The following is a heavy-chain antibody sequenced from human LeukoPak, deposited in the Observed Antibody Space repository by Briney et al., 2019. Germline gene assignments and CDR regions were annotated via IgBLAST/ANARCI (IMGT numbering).Heavy chain of an antibody. V-gene: IGHV4-59*08. D-gene: IGHD4-17*01. J-gene: IGHJ4*02. CDR3: ARRTTVTIAPLDY. Sequence: SETLSLTCTVSGGSISSYYWSWIRQPPGKGLEWIGYIYYSGSTNYNPSLKSRVTISVDTSKNQFSLKLSSVTAADTAVYYCARRTTVTIAPLDYWGEGTLVSVSS. CDR2: IYYSGST. CDR1: GGSISSYY.